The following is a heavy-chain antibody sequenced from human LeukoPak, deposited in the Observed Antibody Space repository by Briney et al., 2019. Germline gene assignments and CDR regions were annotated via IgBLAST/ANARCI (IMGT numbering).Heavy chain of an antibody. CDR2: ISSSSSYI. J-gene: IGHJ4*02. Sequence: GGSLRLSCAASGFTFSTYSMNWVRQSPGKGLEWVSSISSSSSYIYYPDSVKGRFTISRDNSKNTLYLQMNSLRPEDTAVYYCAKGDPYGSGSYPVDYWGQGTLVTVSS. D-gene: IGHD3-10*01. CDR1: GFTFSTYS. V-gene: IGHV3-21*01. CDR3: AKGDPYGSGSYPVDY.